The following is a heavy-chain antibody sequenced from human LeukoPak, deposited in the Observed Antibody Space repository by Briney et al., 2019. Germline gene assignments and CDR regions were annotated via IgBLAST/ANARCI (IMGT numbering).Heavy chain of an antibody. D-gene: IGHD6-13*01. J-gene: IGHJ6*02. CDR2: ISAYDGGT. Sequence: ASVKVSCKASGYSFTSYAYNWVRQAPGQGLEWMGWISAYDGGTKYAQDLQGRVTMTTDTSTRTAYMELTRLTSDDTAVYYCARDPLTSTWSPYYFTLDVWGQGTTVSVPS. CDR1: GYSFTSYA. V-gene: IGHV1-18*01. CDR3: ARDPLTSTWSPYYFTLDV.